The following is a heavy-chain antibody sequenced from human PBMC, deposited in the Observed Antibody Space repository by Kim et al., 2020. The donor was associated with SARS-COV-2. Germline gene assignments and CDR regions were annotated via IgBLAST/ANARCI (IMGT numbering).Heavy chain of an antibody. D-gene: IGHD3-10*01. V-gene: IGHV4-39*01. CDR3: ARHSDDHKWFGESRGAFDI. Sequence: SETLSLTCTVSGGSISSSSYYWGWIRQPPGKGLEWIGSIYYSGSTYYNPSLKSRVTISVDTSKNQFSLKLSSVTAADTAVYYCARHSDDHKWFGESRGAFDIWGQGTMVTVSS. J-gene: IGHJ3*02. CDR2: IYYSGST. CDR1: GGSISSSSYY.